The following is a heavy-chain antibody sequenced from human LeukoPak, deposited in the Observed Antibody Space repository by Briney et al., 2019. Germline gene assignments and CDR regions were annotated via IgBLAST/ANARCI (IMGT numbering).Heavy chain of an antibody. Sequence: GGSLRLSCAASGFTFSSYSMNWVRQAPGKGLEWVSSISSSSSYIYYADSVEGRFTISRDNAKNSLYLQMNSLRAEDTAVYYCARQWLEDSWFDPWGQGTLVTVSS. D-gene: IGHD6-19*01. V-gene: IGHV3-21*01. J-gene: IGHJ5*02. CDR1: GFTFSSYS. CDR3: ARQWLEDSWFDP. CDR2: ISSSSSYI.